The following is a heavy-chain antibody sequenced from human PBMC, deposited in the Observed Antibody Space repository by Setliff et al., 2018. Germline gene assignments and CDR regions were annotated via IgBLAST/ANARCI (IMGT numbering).Heavy chain of an antibody. V-gene: IGHV1-45*02. CDR2: ITPFNGNT. D-gene: IGHD1-26*01. Sequence: GASVKVSCKTSGGTFSDNAMSWVRQAPGQALEWMGWITPFNGNTNYAQKFQDRVTITRDRSMSTAYMELSSLRSEDTAMYYCARESVGATPDAFDIWGQGTMVTVSS. J-gene: IGHJ3*02. CDR3: ARESVGATPDAFDI. CDR1: GGTFSDNA.